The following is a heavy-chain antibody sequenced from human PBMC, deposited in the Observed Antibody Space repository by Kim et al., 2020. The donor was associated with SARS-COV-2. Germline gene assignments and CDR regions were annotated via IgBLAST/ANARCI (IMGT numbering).Heavy chain of an antibody. CDR3: AREDFSPAVYSGYGGYYYYGMDV. D-gene: IGHD5-12*01. Sequence: GGSLRLSCAASGFTFSSYAMHWVRQAPGKGLEWVAVISYDGSNKYYADSVKGRFTISRDNSKNTLYLQMNSLRAEDTAVYYCAREDFSPAVYSGYGGYYYYGMDVWGQGTTVTVSS. J-gene: IGHJ6*02. CDR2: ISYDGSNK. V-gene: IGHV3-30*04. CDR1: GFTFSSYA.